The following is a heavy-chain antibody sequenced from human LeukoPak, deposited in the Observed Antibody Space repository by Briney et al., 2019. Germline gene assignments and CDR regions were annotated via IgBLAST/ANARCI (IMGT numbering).Heavy chain of an antibody. V-gene: IGHV1-3*01. J-gene: IGHJ3*02. CDR2: INGGNGDT. Sequence: ASVKVSCKASGYTFTSYSIHWVRQAPGQRLEWMGWINGGNGDTPYSEKFQDRVTITRDTSASTVHMDLSSLKYEDTAVYYCARDPCSGDTCYSNAFDIWGQGTMVTVSS. CDR1: GYTFTSYS. CDR3: ARDPCSGDTCYSNAFDI. D-gene: IGHD2-15*01.